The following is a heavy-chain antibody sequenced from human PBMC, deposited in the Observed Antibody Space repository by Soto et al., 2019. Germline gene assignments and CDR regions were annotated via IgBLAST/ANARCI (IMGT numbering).Heavy chain of an antibody. D-gene: IGHD2-15*01. V-gene: IGHV2-5*01. Sequence: QITLKESGPTLVKPTQTLTLTRTFSGFSLNTAGVGVGWIRQPPGKALEWLALIYWSDEERYRPSLRSRLTITKDTSKNQVVLTMTNMEPVDTATYYCALRGHCSGDSCYSAWGQGTLVTVSS. CDR2: IYWSDEE. J-gene: IGHJ5*02. CDR3: ALRGHCSGDSCYSA. CDR1: GFSLNTAGVG.